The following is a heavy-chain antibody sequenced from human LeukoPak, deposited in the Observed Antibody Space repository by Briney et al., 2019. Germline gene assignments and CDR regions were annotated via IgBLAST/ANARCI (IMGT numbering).Heavy chain of an antibody. Sequence: PGESLRLSCAASGFTFSSYSMNWVRQAPGKGLEWVSSISGSTSYILYADSVKGRFTISRDNAENSLYLQMNSLRAEDTAVYYCAKDRGFGELLLSYYYYYGMDVWGQGTTVTVSS. D-gene: IGHD3-10*01. CDR3: AKDRGFGELLLSYYYYYGMDV. J-gene: IGHJ6*02. CDR1: GFTFSSYS. CDR2: ISGSTSYI. V-gene: IGHV3-21*01.